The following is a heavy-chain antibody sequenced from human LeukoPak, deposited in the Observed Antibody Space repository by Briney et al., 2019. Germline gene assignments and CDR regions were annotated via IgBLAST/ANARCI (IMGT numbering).Heavy chain of an antibody. CDR3: ARDCGGDCYSDAFDI. D-gene: IGHD2-21*02. Sequence: GGSLRLSCAASGFTFSSYAMSWVRQAPGKGLEWVSAISGSGGSTYYADSVKGRFTISRDNAKNSLYLQMNSLRAEDTAVYYCARDCGGDCYSDAFDIWGQGTMVTVSS. V-gene: IGHV3-23*01. CDR2: ISGSGGST. J-gene: IGHJ3*02. CDR1: GFTFSSYA.